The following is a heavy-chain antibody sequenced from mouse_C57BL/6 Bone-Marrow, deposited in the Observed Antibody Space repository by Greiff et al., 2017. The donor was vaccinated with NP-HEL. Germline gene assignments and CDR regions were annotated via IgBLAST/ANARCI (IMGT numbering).Heavy chain of an antibody. CDR3: ARERLPGWFAY. CDR2: ISYDGSN. J-gene: IGHJ3*01. V-gene: IGHV3-6*01. Sequence: EVQLQQSGPGLVKPSQSLSLTCSVTGYSITSGYYWNWIRQFPGNKLEWMGYISYDGSNNYNPSLKNRISITRDTSKNQFFLKLNSVTTEDTATYYCARERLPGWFAYWGQGTLVTVSA. CDR1: GYSITSGYY. D-gene: IGHD3-2*02.